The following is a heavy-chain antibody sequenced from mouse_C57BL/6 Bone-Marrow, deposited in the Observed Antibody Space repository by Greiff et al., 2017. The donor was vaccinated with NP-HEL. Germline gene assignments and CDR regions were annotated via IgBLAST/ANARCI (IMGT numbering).Heavy chain of an antibody. Sequence: QVQLKQPGAELVRPGTSVKLSCKASGYTFTSYWMHWVKQRPGQGLEWIGVIDPSDSYTNYNQKFKGKATLTVDTSSSTAYMQLSSLTSEDSAVYYCARGYDPFAYWGQGTLVTVSA. J-gene: IGHJ3*01. CDR3: ARGYDPFAY. CDR1: GYTFTSYW. CDR2: IDPSDSYT. V-gene: IGHV1-59*01. D-gene: IGHD2-3*01.